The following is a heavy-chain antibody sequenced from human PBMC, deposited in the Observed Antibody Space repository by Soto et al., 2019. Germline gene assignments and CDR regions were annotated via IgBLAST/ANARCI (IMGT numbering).Heavy chain of an antibody. Sequence: EVQLVESGGGLVQPGRSLRLSCAASGFTFDDYAMHWVRQAPGKGLECVSGISWNSGSIGYADSVKGRFTMSRDNAKNSLYLQMNSLRAEDTAWYYCAKSRGLLLHLDYWGQGTLVTVSS. CDR3: AKSRGLLLHLDY. J-gene: IGHJ4*02. V-gene: IGHV3-9*01. CDR1: GFTFDDYA. CDR2: ISWNSGSI. D-gene: IGHD3-22*01.